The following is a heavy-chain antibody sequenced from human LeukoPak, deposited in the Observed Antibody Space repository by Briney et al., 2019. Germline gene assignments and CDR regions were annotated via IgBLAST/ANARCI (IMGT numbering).Heavy chain of an antibody. V-gene: IGHV1-2*02. CDR3: ARADVRTSCYDY. J-gene: IGHJ4*02. CDR2: INPNSGGT. D-gene: IGHD2-2*01. CDR1: GYTFTGYY. Sequence: VASVKVSCKASGYTFTGYYMHWVRQAPGQGLEWMGWINPNSGGTNYAQKFQGRVTMTRDTSISTAYMELSRLRSDDTAVYYCARADVRTSCYDYWGQGTLVTVSS.